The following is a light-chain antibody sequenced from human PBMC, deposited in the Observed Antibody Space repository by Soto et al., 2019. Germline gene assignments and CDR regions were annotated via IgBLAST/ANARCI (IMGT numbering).Light chain of an antibody. Sequence: QSVLTQPASVSGSPGQSITISCTGTSSDVGSYNLVSWYQQHPGKAPKLMIYEISKRPSGVSNRFSGSKSGNTASLTFSGLRAEDEADYYCCSYAGSSTDVFGTGTKVTVL. V-gene: IGLV2-23*02. CDR3: CSYAGSSTDV. CDR2: EIS. CDR1: SSDVGSYNL. J-gene: IGLJ1*01.